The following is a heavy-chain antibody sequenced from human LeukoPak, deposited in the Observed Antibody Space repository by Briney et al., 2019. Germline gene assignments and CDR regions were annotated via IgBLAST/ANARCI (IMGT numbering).Heavy chain of an antibody. V-gene: IGHV4-30-4*08. CDR3: ARDVGDFWSGYGHFDY. Sequence: PSETLSLTCTVSGGSISSGDYYWSWIRQPPGKGLEWIGYINYSGSTYYNPSLKSRVTISVDTSKNQFSLELSSVTAADTAVYYCARDVGDFWSGYGHFDYWGQGTLVTVSS. CDR2: INYSGST. D-gene: IGHD3-3*01. CDR1: GGSISSGDYY. J-gene: IGHJ4*02.